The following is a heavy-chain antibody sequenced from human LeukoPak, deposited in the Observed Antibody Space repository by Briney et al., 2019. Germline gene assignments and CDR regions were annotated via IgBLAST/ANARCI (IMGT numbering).Heavy chain of an antibody. V-gene: IGHV4-59*01. Sequence: GXSXXXYYWSWIRXPPGKGLEWIGYIYYSGSTNYNPSLKSRVTISVDTSKNQFSLKLSSVTAADTAVYYCARMRAAAGWAFDIWGQGTMVTVSS. CDR2: IYYSGST. J-gene: IGHJ3*02. CDR3: ARMRAAAGWAFDI. CDR1: GXSXXXYY. D-gene: IGHD6-13*01.